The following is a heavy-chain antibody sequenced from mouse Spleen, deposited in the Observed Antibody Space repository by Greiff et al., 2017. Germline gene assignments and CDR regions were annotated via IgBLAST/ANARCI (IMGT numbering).Heavy chain of an antibody. Sequence: EVQLQQSGPELVKPGASVKISCKASGYTFTDYYMNWVKQSHGKSLEWIGDINPNNGGTSYNQKFKGKATLTVDKSSSTAYMELRSLTSEDSAVYYCASLTGTVGFAYWGQGTLVTVSA. CDR2: INPNNGGT. CDR3: ASLTGTVGFAY. CDR1: GYTFTDYY. D-gene: IGHD4-1*01. V-gene: IGHV1-26*01. J-gene: IGHJ3*01.